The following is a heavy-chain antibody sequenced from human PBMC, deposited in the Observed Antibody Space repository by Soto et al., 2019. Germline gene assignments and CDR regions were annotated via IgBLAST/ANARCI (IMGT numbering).Heavy chain of an antibody. Sequence: PGGSLRLSCAASGFTFSSYGMHWVRQAPGKGLEWVAVISYDGSNKYYADSVKGRFTISRDNSKNTLSLQMNSLRAEDTAVYYCAKYHETLYYYYGMDVWGQGTTVTVSS. V-gene: IGHV3-30*18. CDR1: GFTFSSYG. J-gene: IGHJ6*02. CDR2: ISYDGSNK. D-gene: IGHD2-2*01. CDR3: AKYHETLYYYYGMDV.